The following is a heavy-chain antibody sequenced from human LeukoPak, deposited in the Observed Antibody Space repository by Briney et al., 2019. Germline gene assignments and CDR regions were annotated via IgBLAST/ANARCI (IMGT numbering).Heavy chain of an antibody. D-gene: IGHD3-3*01. CDR2: IYHSGST. V-gene: IGHV4-38-2*02. J-gene: IGHJ3*02. CDR3: AKYETRFFNAFDI. Sequence: SETLSLTCTVSGYSISSGYYWGWIRQPPGKGLEWIGSIYHSGSTYYNPSLKSRVTISVDTSKNQFSLKLSSVTAADTAVYYCAKYETRFFNAFDIWGQGTMVTVSS. CDR1: GYSISSGYY.